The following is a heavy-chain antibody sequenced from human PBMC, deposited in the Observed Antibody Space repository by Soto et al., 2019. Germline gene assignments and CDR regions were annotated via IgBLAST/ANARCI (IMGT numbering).Heavy chain of an antibody. J-gene: IGHJ6*03. Sequence: PSETLSLTCTVSGGSISSYYWSWIRQPPGKGLEWIGYIYYSGSTNYNPSLKSRVTISVDTSKNQFSLKLSSVTAADTAVYYCARRVVRGVASMDVRGKGTTVTVAS. CDR1: GGSISSYY. CDR3: ARRVVRGVASMDV. CDR2: IYYSGST. V-gene: IGHV4-59*08. D-gene: IGHD3-10*01.